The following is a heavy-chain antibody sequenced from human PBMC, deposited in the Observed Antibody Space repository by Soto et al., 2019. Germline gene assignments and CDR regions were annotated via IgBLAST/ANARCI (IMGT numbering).Heavy chain of an antibody. CDR1: GFTFSSYA. CDR3: ATGVGATTWDY. CDR2: ISSSSNYI. D-gene: IGHD1-26*01. J-gene: IGHJ4*01. V-gene: IGHV3-21*01. Sequence: GGSLRLSCAASGFTFSSYAMSWVRQAPGKGLEWVSSISSSSNYIYYADSVKGRFTISRDNAKNSLYLQMNSLRADDTAVYYCATGVGATTWDYWGHGTLVTVSS.